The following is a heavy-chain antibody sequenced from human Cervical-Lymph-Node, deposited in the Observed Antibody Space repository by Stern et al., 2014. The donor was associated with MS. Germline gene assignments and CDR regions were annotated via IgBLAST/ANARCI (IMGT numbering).Heavy chain of an antibody. V-gene: IGHV1-46*01. J-gene: IGHJ4*02. D-gene: IGHD3-9*01. CDR1: GYTFTNYY. CDR3: ARLRGYNVLTGYLDY. Sequence: QVQLQQSGAEVKKPGASVKISCKASGYTFTNYYMHWVRQAPGQGLEWMGIINPSGDRTSYAQKFEGRVTMTRDTSTSTVNMELSSLTSGDTAVYYCARLRGYNVLTGYLDYWGQGTLVTVSS. CDR2: INPSGDRT.